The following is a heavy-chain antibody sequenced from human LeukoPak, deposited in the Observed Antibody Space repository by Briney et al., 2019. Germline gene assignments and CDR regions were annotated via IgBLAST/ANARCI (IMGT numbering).Heavy chain of an antibody. J-gene: IGHJ6*03. CDR2: MNPNSGNT. D-gene: IGHD1-1*01. V-gene: IGHV1-8*01. Sequence: ASVKVSRKASGYTFTSYDINWVRQATGQGLEWMGWMNPNSGNTGYAQKSQGRVTMTRNTSISTAYMELSSLRSEDTAVYYCAKDANGNDAYYYYYYMDVWGKGTTVTISS. CDR1: GYTFTSYD. CDR3: AKDANGNDAYYYYYYMDV.